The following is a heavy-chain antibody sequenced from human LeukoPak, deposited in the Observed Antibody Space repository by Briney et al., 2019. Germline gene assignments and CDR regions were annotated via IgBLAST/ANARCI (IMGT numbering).Heavy chain of an antibody. CDR1: GGSISSYY. Sequence: SETLSLTCTVSGGSISSYYWSWLRQPAGKGLEWVGRIYTSGSTNYNPSLKSRVPMSVDTSKNQFSLKLSSVTAADTAVYYCARAGYCSGGSCSFFNDGWGQGTLVTVSS. V-gene: IGHV4-4*07. CDR3: ARAGYCSGGSCSFFNDG. D-gene: IGHD2-15*01. J-gene: IGHJ4*02. CDR2: IYTSGST.